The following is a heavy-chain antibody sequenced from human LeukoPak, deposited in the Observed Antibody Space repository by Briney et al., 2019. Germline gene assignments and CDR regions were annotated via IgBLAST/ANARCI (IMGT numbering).Heavy chain of an antibody. V-gene: IGHV4-4*09. CDR1: GGSISNYY. D-gene: IGHD6-13*01. J-gene: IGHJ5*02. CDR2: IYTSGGT. Sequence: SETLSLTCTVSGGSISNYYLSWIRQPPGKGLEWIGYIYTSGGTSYNPSLKSRVTISLDTSKNQFSLKVSSVTAADTAVYYCARPSSSGWYGGFDPWGQGILVTVSS. CDR3: ARPSSSGWYGGFDP.